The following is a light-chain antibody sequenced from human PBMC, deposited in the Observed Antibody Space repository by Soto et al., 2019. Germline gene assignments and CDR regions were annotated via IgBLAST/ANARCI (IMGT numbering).Light chain of an antibody. J-gene: IGLJ2*01. CDR3: CSYAGSDTMI. V-gene: IGLV2-23*02. Sequence: QSALTQPASVSGPPGQSITISCTGTSSDVGGYNYVSWYQQYPGKAPKLIIYGVTNRPSGVSNRFSGSKSGNTASLTISGLQAEDDAYYYCCSYAGSDTMIFGGGTKLTVL. CDR1: SSDVGGYNY. CDR2: GVT.